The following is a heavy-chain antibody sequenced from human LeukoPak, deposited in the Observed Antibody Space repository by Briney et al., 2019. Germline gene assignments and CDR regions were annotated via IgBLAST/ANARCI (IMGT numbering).Heavy chain of an antibody. CDR3: ARSSVAGTLGFDY. V-gene: IGHV4-31*03. CDR2: IYYSGST. CDR1: GGSISSGGYY. Sequence: KPSQTLSLTCTVSGGSISSGGYYWSWIRQHPGKGLGWIGYIYYSGSTYYNPSLKSRVTISVDTSKNQFSLKLSSVTAADTAVYYCARSSVAGTLGFDYWGRGTLVTVSS. J-gene: IGHJ4*02. D-gene: IGHD6-19*01.